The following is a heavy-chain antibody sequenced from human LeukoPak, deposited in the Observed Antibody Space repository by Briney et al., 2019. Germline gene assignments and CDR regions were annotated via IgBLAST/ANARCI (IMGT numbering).Heavy chain of an antibody. CDR3: ARVIGLMGV. CDR1: GYSISSGYY. J-gene: IGHJ6*02. V-gene: IGHV4-38-2*02. D-gene: IGHD2-15*01. Sequence: SETLSLTCTVSGYSISSGYYWGWIRQPPGKGLEWIGSIYHSGSTYYNPSLKSRVTISVDTSKNQFSLKLSSVTAADTAVYYCARVIGLMGVWGQGTTVTVSS. CDR2: IYHSGST.